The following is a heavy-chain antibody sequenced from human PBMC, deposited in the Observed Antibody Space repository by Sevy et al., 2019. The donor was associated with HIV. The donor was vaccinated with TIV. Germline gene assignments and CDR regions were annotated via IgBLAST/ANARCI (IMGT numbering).Heavy chain of an antibody. CDR1: GFTFSSYA. D-gene: IGHD6-19*01. CDR3: ARALAVAGNYGMDV. CDR2: ISYDGSNK. V-gene: IGHV3-30-3*01. J-gene: IGHJ6*02. Sequence: PGGSLRLSGAASGFTFSSYAMHWVRQAPGKGLEWVAVISYDGSNKYYADSVKGRFTISRDNSKNTLYLQMNSLRAEDTAVYYCARALAVAGNYGMDVWGQGTTVTVSS.